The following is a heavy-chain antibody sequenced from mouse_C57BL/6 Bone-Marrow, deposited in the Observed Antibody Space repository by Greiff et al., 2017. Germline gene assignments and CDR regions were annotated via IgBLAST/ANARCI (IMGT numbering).Heavy chain of an antibody. CDR3: ARENYGSSDWYFDV. Sequence: EVHLVESGPELVKPGASVKISCKASGYSFTDYNMNWVKQSNGKSLEWIGVINPNYGTTSYNQKFKGKATLTVDQSSSTAYMQLNSLTSEDSAVYYCARENYGSSDWYFDVWGTGTTVTVSS. CDR1: GYSFTDYN. D-gene: IGHD1-1*01. CDR2: INPNYGTT. V-gene: IGHV1-39*01. J-gene: IGHJ1*03.